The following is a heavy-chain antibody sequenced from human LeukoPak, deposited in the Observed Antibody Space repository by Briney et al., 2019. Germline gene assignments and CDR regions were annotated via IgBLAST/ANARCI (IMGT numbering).Heavy chain of an antibody. J-gene: IGHJ4*02. V-gene: IGHV1-2*02. Sequence: ASVKVSCKASGYSFTGYYLDWVRQAPGQGLEWMGWINPKSGGTNYAQKFPGRVTMTRDTSISTAYMELSSLRSDDTAIYYCARRVFSGWGYYFDYWGQGTLVTVSS. CDR1: GYSFTGYY. D-gene: IGHD6-19*01. CDR2: INPKSGGT. CDR3: ARRVFSGWGYYFDY.